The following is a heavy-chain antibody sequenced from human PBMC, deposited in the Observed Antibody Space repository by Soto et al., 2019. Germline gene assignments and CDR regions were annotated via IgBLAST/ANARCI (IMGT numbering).Heavy chain of an antibody. CDR3: ARDPWHDDNEYYTFDY. CDR1: GFTFSNSA. D-gene: IGHD3-3*01. Sequence: QVQLVESGGGVVQPGRSLRLSCAASGFTFSNSAMHWVRQAPGKGLEWVAVISCAGTSTYYADSVKGRFTISRDNSKDTVYLQLNSLRSEDTAVYHCARDPWHDDNEYYTFDYWGQGTLVTVSS. V-gene: IGHV3-30-3*01. CDR2: ISCAGTST. J-gene: IGHJ4*02.